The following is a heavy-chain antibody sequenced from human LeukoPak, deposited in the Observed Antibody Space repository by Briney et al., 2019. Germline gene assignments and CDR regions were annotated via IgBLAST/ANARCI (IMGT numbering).Heavy chain of an antibody. D-gene: IGHD6-13*01. CDR1: GFTFSTYA. V-gene: IGHV3-30-3*01. CDR2: ISYDGSNK. CDR3: SKTKGKTTACFPAEALQQ. Sequence: PGRSLRLSCAASGFTFSTYAMHWVRQAPGKGLEWVAVISYDGSNKYYTDSVKGRFTISRDNSKNTLYLQMNSLRTEDTAVYYWSKTKGKTTACFPAEALQQLGQGTLVTVSS. J-gene: IGHJ1*01.